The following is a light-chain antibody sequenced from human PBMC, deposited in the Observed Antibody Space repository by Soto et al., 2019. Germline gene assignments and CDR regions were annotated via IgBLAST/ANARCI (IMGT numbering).Light chain of an antibody. CDR1: TSNIGSNA. V-gene: IGLV1-44*01. CDR2: SNY. CDR3: AAWDDSLSGVV. Sequence: QSVLTQPPSTSGTPGQRVTISCSGGTSNIGSNAVTWYLHLPGAAPKLLIHSNYHRPSGVPDRFSASKSGTSASLAIGGLQSEDEAHYYCAAWDDSLSGVVFGGGTKLTV. J-gene: IGLJ2*01.